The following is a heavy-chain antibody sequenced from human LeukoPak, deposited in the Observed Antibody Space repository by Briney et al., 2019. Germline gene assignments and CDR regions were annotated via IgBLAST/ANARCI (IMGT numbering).Heavy chain of an antibody. CDR2: IGTAGDT. V-gene: IGHV3-13*01. D-gene: IGHD5-24*01. Sequence: GGSLRLSCAASGFTFSSYDMHWVRQATGKGLEWVSAIGTAGDTYYPGSVKGRFTISRDNSKNTLYLQMNSLRAEDTAVYYCAKDRGDGYNSYGMDVWGQGTTVTVSS. CDR3: AKDRGDGYNSYGMDV. CDR1: GFTFSSYD. J-gene: IGHJ6*02.